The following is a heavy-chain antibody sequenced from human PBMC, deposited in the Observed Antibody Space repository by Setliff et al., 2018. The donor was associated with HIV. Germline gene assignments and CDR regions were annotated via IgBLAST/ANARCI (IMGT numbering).Heavy chain of an antibody. CDR2: IHYTGST. CDR3: VRDTADGSGGRTYWYFDLWGRGYFVDY. CDR1: GGSISSGDYY. V-gene: IGHV4-30-4*08. D-gene: IGHD3-10*01. J-gene: IGHJ4*02. Sequence: SESLSLTCTVSGGSISSGDYYWSWIRQPPGKGLEWIGYIHYTGSTYYNPSLKSRGTISVDTSKNQFSLKLSSVTAADTAVYFCVRDTADGSGGRTYWYFDLWGRGYFVDYWGQGTLVTVS.